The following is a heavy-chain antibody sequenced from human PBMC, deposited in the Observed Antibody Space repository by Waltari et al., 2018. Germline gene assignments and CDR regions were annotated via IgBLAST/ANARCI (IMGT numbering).Heavy chain of an antibody. CDR3: ARGARRTTVTTGWWYFDL. CDR1: GFPYSIYW. CDR2: SNSDGSST. J-gene: IGHJ2*01. Sequence: EVQLVESGGGLVQPGGYLILSCAASGFPYSIYWMHRVRQAPGKGLGWVSRSNSDGSSTSYADSVKGRFTISKDNAKNTVYLQMNSLRAEDTAIYYCARGARRTTVTTGWWYFDLWGRGTLVTVSS. V-gene: IGHV3-74*01. D-gene: IGHD4-17*01.